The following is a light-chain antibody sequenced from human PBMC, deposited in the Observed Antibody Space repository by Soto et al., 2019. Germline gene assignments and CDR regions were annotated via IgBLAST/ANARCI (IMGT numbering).Light chain of an antibody. Sequence: QSVLTQPASVSGSPGQSITISCTGTSSDVGSYNLVSWYQQHPGKAPKLMIYEVSKRPSGVSNRFSGSKSGNTASLTISGLRAEDEVDYYCGSYTGRGTYIFGTGTRVTVL. J-gene: IGLJ1*01. CDR3: GSYTGRGTYI. CDR2: EVS. CDR1: SSDVGSYNL. V-gene: IGLV2-14*02.